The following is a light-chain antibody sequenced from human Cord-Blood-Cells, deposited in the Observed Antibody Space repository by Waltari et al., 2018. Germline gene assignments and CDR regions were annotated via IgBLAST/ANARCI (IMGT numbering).Light chain of an antibody. CDR1: RSDVGGYNY. Sequence: QSALTQPASVSGSPGQSLTISCTGTRSDVGGYNYVPWHQQHPGQAPKLNIYDVSNRPSGVSKRFSGSKSGNTASLTISGLQAEDEADYYCSSYTSSSTWVFGGGTKLTVL. CDR2: DVS. V-gene: IGLV2-14*03. J-gene: IGLJ3*02. CDR3: SSYTSSSTWV.